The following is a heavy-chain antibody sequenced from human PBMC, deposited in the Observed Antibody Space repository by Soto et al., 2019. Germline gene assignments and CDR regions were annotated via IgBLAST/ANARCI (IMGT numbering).Heavy chain of an antibody. CDR2: VKYEENKR. CDR3: SKERPSGSWWRAEY. CDR1: GFTFSSCG. D-gene: IGHD2-8*02. V-gene: IGHV3-30*18. Sequence: QVQLVESGGGVVQPGRSLRLSCAASGFTFSSCGMHWVRQAPGTGLEWVAVVKYEENKRYYADSVKGRFTISRDNSKSTVYLQIDGLRVEDTAVYNCSKERPSGSWWRAEYSGQGTLIPV. J-gene: IGHJ4*02.